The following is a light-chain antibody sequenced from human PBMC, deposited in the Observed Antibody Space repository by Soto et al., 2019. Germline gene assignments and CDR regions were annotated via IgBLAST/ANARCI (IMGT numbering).Light chain of an antibody. J-gene: IGKJ3*01. Sequence: DIQMTQSPSSLSASVGDRVTFTCQASQNISNNLNWYQQKARKTPKLLIYDASNLEIGVPPRVSGGGSGTDFTYPISNQQPEDITTYYCQQYDKRIVTFGPGTKVDIK. CDR3: QQYDKRIVT. V-gene: IGKV1-33*01. CDR1: QNISNN. CDR2: DAS.